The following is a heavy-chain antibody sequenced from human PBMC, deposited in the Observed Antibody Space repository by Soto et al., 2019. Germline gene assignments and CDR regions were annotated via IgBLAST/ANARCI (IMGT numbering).Heavy chain of an antibody. CDR1: GFSLSTSGVG. V-gene: IGHV2-5*02. CDR3: AQSMITFGGVIGSY. D-gene: IGHD3-16*02. CDR2: IYWDDDK. Sequence: ESGPTLVNPTQTLTLSCTFSGFSLSTSGVGVGWIRQPPGKALEWLALIYWDDDKRYSTSLKTRLTISKDTSKNQVVLTMTNMDPVDTATYYCAQSMITFGGVIGSYWGQGTLVTVSS. J-gene: IGHJ4*02.